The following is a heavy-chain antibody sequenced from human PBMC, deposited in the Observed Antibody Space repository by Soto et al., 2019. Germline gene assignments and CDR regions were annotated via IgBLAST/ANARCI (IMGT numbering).Heavy chain of an antibody. V-gene: IGHV5-10-1*01. CDR2: IDPSDSQT. CDR1: GYSFAGYW. D-gene: IGHD2-8*02. Sequence: GESLKISCKGSGYSFAGYWITWVRQKPGKGLEWMGRIDPSDSQTYYSPSFRGHVTISATKSITTVFLQWSSLRASDTAMYYCVRQIYDSYTGPNSQYNFDSWGQGTPVTVSS. J-gene: IGHJ4*02. CDR3: VRQIYDSYTGPNSQYNFDS.